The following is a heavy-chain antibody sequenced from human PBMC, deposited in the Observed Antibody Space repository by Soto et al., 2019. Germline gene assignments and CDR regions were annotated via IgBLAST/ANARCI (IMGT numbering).Heavy chain of an antibody. CDR2: IYPDDSDT. J-gene: IGHJ4*02. CDR3: ARRTYSTSSPFDY. Sequence: GESLKISCKGSGYSFTSYWIGWVRQVPGKGLEWMGIIYPDDSDTRYSPSFQVQVTISADKSITTAYLQWSSLKASDTAIYYCARRTYSTSSPFDYWGQGTLVTAPQ. D-gene: IGHD6-6*01. CDR1: GYSFTSYW. V-gene: IGHV5-51*01.